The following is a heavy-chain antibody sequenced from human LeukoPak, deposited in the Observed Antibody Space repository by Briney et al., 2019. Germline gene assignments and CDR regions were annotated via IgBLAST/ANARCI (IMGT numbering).Heavy chain of an antibody. V-gene: IGHV3-15*01. CDR1: GFTFSTAW. CDR2: IKKKSDDGPT. CDR3: TTLQTGTLNTLYNWFDP. Sequence: PGGSLRLSCAASGFTFSTAWMSWVRQAPGKGLEWVGHIKKKSDDGPTDYAAPVKGRFTISRDDSKNTLYLQMNSLKLEDTAVYFCTTLQTGTLNTLYNWFDPWGQGTLVTVSS. D-gene: IGHD1-1*01. J-gene: IGHJ5*02.